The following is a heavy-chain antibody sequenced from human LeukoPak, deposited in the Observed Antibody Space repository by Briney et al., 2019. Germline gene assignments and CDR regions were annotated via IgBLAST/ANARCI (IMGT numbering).Heavy chain of an antibody. CDR2: VHPNSGNT. V-gene: IGHV1-8*01. CDR3: ARGPRNDP. Sequence: ASVKVSCKTSGYPFTTWEINWVRQAAGQGLEWMGWVHPNSGNTAYAQTFQGRVTMTRDTSISTAYMELSGLRFDDTAVYFCARGPRNDPWGQGTLVTVSS. J-gene: IGHJ5*02. D-gene: IGHD1-14*01. CDR1: GYPFTTWE.